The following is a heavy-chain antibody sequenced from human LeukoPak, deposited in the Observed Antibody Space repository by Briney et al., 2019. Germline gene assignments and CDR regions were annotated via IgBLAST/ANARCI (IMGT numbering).Heavy chain of an antibody. CDR1: GFTFSSYA. V-gene: IGHV3-64D*06. CDR3: VKDQTSHWYYFDY. D-gene: IGHD2-2*01. CDR2: ISSNGGST. J-gene: IGHJ4*02. Sequence: GGSLRLPCSASGFTFSSYAMHWVRPAPGKGLEYVSAISSNGGSTYYADSVKGRFTISRDNSKNTLYLQMSSLRAEDTAVYYCVKDQTSHWYYFDYWGQGTLVTVSS.